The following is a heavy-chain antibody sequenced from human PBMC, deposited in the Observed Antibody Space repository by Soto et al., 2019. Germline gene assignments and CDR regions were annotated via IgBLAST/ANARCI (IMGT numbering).Heavy chain of an antibody. J-gene: IGHJ6*01. CDR2: ISTYNGDT. CDR1: GYTFTSSG. V-gene: IGHV1-18*01. CDR3: ARAGAAPYYYYGMDV. Sequence: QVQLVQSGAEVRKPGASVKVSCKASGYTFTSSGISWLRQAPGQGLEWMGWISTYNGDTNDAPKFQDRVTMTIDSSTSTAYIELRSLRSNHAAVYSCARAGAAPYYYYGMDVWGQGTRVTVSS. D-gene: IGHD2-15*01.